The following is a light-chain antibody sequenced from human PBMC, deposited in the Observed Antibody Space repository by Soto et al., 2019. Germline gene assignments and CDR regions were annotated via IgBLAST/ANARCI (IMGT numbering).Light chain of an antibody. Sequence: EIVLTQSPGTLSLSPGERATLSCRASQSVSSSYLVWYQQKPGQAPRLLISGASSRATGIPDRFSGGGSGTDFTLTISRLEPEDFALYYCHQYGYSPRTFGQGTKLEIK. CDR1: QSVSSSY. CDR2: GAS. V-gene: IGKV3-20*01. CDR3: HQYGYSPRT. J-gene: IGKJ2*01.